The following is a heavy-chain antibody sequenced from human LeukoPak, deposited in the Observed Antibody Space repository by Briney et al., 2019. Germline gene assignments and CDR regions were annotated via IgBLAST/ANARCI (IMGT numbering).Heavy chain of an antibody. CDR3: AKDRGYYYDSSGFDY. J-gene: IGHJ4*02. V-gene: IGHV3-30*02. D-gene: IGHD3-22*01. CDR2: IRYDGSNK. Sequence: GGSLRLSCAASGFTFSSYGMHWVRQAPGKGLEWVAFIRYDGSNKYYADSVKGRFTISRDNSKNTLYLQMNSLRAEDTAVYYCAKDRGYYYDSSGFDYWGQGTLVTVS. CDR1: GFTFSSYG.